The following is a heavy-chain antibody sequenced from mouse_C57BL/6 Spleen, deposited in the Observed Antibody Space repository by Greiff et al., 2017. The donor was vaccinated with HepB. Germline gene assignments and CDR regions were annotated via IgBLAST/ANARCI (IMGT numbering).Heavy chain of an antibody. CDR1: GYTFTSYW. CDR3: ARVYDYHAMDY. Sequence: QVQLQQPGAELVKPGASVKLSCKASGYTFTSYWMQWVKQRPGQGLEWIGEIDPSDSYTNYNQKFKGKATLTVDTSSSTAYMQLSSLTSEDSAVYYCARVYDYHAMDYWGQGTSVTVSS. CDR2: IDPSDSYT. D-gene: IGHD2-10*02. V-gene: IGHV1-50*01. J-gene: IGHJ4*01.